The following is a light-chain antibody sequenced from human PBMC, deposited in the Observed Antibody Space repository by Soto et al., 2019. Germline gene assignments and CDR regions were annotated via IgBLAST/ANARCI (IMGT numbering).Light chain of an antibody. J-gene: IGKJ4*01. Sequence: EIVMTQSPATLSVSPGERATLSCRASQSVRDNLAWYQQKPGQPPRLLIYGASTSATGFPARFSGSGSGTEFTLTISSLQSEDFAVYYCQQYNNWPSALTFGGGTKVEIK. CDR1: QSVRDN. CDR2: GAS. V-gene: IGKV3-15*01. CDR3: QQYNNWPSALT.